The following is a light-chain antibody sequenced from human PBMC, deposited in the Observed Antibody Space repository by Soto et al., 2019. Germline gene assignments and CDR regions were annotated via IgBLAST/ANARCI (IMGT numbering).Light chain of an antibody. CDR2: GAS. Sequence: EIVLTQSPGTLSLSPGERATLSCRASQSVSSSYLAWYQQKPGQAPRILIFGASARATGIPDRFSGSGSGTDFTLSMSRLEPEDFAVYYCQQYGSSSLSFVGGIKVQIK. J-gene: IGKJ4*01. CDR3: QQYGSSSLS. V-gene: IGKV3-20*01. CDR1: QSVSSSY.